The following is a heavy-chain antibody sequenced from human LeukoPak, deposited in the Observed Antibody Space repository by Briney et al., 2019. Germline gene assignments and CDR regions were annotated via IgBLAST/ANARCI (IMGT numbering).Heavy chain of an antibody. D-gene: IGHD3-22*01. CDR1: GGTFSSYA. CDR3: ARGYYDREAFDI. V-gene: IGHV1-69*04. J-gene: IGHJ3*02. Sequence: ASVKVSCKASGGTFSSYAISWVRQAPGQGLEWMGRITPIFGIANYAQKFQGRVTITADKSTSTAYMELSSLRSEDTAVYYCARGYYDREAFDIWGQGTMVTVSS. CDR2: ITPIFGIA.